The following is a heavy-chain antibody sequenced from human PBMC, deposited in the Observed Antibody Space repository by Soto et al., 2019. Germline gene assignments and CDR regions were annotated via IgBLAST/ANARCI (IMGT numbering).Heavy chain of an antibody. J-gene: IGHJ4*02. CDR1: GYTFTSYY. D-gene: IGHD3-10*01. Sequence: ASVKVSCKASGYTFTSYYMHCVRQAPGQGLEWMGIIKPSGGSTSYAQKFQGRVTMTRDTSTSTVYMELSSLRSEDTAVYYCAREGYYYGSRGQYYFDYWGQGTLVTVSS. CDR3: AREGYYYGSRGQYYFDY. V-gene: IGHV1-46*01. CDR2: IKPSGGST.